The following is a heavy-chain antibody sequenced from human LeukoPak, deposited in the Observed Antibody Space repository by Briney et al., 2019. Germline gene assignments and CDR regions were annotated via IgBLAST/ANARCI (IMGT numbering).Heavy chain of an antibody. J-gene: IGHJ3*02. CDR1: GGSISSYY. CDR2: IYYSGST. V-gene: IGHV4-59*01. D-gene: IGHD6-19*01. Sequence: PSETLSLTCTVSGGSISSYYWSWMRQPPGKGLAWIGYIYYSGSTNYNPSLKSRVTISVDTSKTQFSLKLSSVTAADTAVYYCARGRYSSGWQGDAFDIWGQGTMVTVSS. CDR3: ARGRYSSGWQGDAFDI.